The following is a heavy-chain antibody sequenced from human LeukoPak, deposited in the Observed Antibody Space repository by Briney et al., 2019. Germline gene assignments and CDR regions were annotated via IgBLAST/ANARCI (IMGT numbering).Heavy chain of an antibody. Sequence: SQTLSLTCAISGDSVSSNTATWHWPRQSPSRALEWLGRTYYWSKWYNDYAVSVKSRITINPDTSKNQFSLQLHCVSPEDTAVYYCARSAWSSGGVLDYWGQGTLVTVSS. D-gene: IGHD3-16*01. CDR2: TYYWSKWYN. CDR3: ARSAWSSGGVLDY. J-gene: IGHJ4*02. V-gene: IGHV6-1*01. CDR1: GDSVSSNTAT.